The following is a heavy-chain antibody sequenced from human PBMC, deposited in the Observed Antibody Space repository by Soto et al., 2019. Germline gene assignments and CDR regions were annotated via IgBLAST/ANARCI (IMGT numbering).Heavy chain of an antibody. D-gene: IGHD7-27*01. CDR2: INAGYGNT. CDR3: ARDTGDGTFDF. Sequence: VLQAPGQRLEWMGWINAGYGNTKSSQKFQDRVTISRDTSASTAYMELTSLRSEDTAVYYCARDTGDGTFDFWGQGTLVTVSS. V-gene: IGHV1-3*01. J-gene: IGHJ4*02.